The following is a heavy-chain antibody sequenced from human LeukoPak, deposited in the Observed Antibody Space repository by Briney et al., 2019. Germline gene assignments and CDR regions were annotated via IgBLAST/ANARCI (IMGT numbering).Heavy chain of an antibody. CDR2: ISRSGDSI. CDR1: GFTFSYYT. J-gene: IGHJ4*02. Sequence: FSAASGFTFSYYTMNWVRLAPGKGLEWLSSISRSGDSIFYADSVKGRFTISRDNAKNSLYLQMNSLRAEDTAVYYCARGAVAGYFDYWGQGTLVTVSS. V-gene: IGHV3-21*01. D-gene: IGHD6-19*01. CDR3: ARGAVAGYFDY.